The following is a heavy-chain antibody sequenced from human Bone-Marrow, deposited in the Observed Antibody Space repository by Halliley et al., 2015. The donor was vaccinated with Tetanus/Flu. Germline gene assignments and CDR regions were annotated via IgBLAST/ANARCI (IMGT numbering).Heavy chain of an antibody. CDR2: ISADNGVK. J-gene: IGHJ4*02. V-gene: IGHV1-18*01. CDR3: ARDIRGRAKFDY. D-gene: IGHD3-10*01. Sequence: RGWISADNGVKNFAKKFQDRVPLPTDRSTNTVYMELRSLGSDDTAVFYCARDIRGRAKFDYWGQGTLVTVSS.